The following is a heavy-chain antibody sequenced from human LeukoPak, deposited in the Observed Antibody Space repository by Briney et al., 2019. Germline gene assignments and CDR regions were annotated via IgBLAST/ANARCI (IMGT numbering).Heavy chain of an antibody. J-gene: IGHJ4*02. CDR3: AKDSSPLYYDSSGYSFDY. Sequence: PGGSLRLSCAASGFTFSSYAMHWVRQAPGKGLEWVAVISYDGSNKYYADSVKGRFTISRDNAKNSLYLQMNSLRAEDTALYYCAKDSSPLYYDSSGYSFDYWGQGTLVTVSS. D-gene: IGHD3-22*01. V-gene: IGHV3-30-3*01. CDR1: GFTFSSYA. CDR2: ISYDGSNK.